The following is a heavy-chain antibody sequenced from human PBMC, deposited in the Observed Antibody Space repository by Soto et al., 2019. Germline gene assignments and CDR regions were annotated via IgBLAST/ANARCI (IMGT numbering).Heavy chain of an antibody. J-gene: IGHJ4*02. CDR3: GRHYSSSSHPNFDY. CDR1: GFTFSSYA. V-gene: IGHV3-30-3*01. CDR2: ISYDGSNK. Sequence: QVQLVESGGGVVQPGRSLRLSCAASGFTFSSYAMHWVRQAPGKGLEWVAVISYDGSNKYYADSVKGRFTISRDNSKNTLYLQMNSLRAEDTAVYYCGRHYSSSSHPNFDYWGQGTLVTVSS. D-gene: IGHD6-6*01.